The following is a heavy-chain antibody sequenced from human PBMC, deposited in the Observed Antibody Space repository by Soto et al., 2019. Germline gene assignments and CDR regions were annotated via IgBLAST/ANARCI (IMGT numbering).Heavy chain of an antibody. CDR2: FESGGSI. CDR3: ARAGVTPDFFDY. CDR1: GFSVRTNY. V-gene: IGHV3-53*02. D-gene: IGHD2-21*02. Sequence: EVQLVETGGGLIQPGGSLRLSCAASGFSVRTNYMSWVRQSPGKGLEWVSVFESGGSIYYADSVKGRFIISRDDAKNTVYLQMNYLRAEDTAVYDCARAGVTPDFFDYWGQGTLVTVSS. J-gene: IGHJ4*02.